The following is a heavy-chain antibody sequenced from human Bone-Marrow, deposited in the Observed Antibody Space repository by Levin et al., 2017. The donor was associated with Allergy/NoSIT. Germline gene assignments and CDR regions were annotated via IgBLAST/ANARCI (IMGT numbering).Heavy chain of an antibody. Sequence: GALRLSCAASGFTFSSYGMHWVRQVPGKGLEWVAIMSYDGSNTYYADSVKGRFTISRDTSKNTLYLQMNGLRAEDTAMYYCVKEGAAAILHYFDSWGQGTLVTVSS. J-gene: IGHJ4*02. CDR2: MSYDGSNT. CDR1: GFTFSSYG. CDR3: VKEGAAAILHYFDS. D-gene: IGHD2-21*02. V-gene: IGHV3-30*18.